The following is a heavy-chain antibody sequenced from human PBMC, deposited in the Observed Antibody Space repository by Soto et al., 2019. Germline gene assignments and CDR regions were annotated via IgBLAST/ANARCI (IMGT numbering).Heavy chain of an antibody. CDR3: AAGIAVAGVYDY. CDR2: IYYSGST. Sequence: KPSETLSLTCNVSGGSISFYYWSFIRQPPGKGLEWIGYIYYSGSTNYSPSLKSRLTISLDTSKNQFSMKLTSVTTADTAVYYCAAGIAVAGVYDYWSPGTLVTVSS. J-gene: IGHJ4*02. CDR1: GGSISFYY. D-gene: IGHD6-19*01. V-gene: IGHV4-59*03.